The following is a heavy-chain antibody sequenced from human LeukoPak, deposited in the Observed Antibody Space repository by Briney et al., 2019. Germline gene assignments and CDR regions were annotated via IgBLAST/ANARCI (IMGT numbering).Heavy chain of an antibody. CDR1: GVSFSGYY. D-gene: IGHD2-2*02. V-gene: IGHV4-34*01. CDR3: ARVVVPAAILDY. CDR2: INHSGST. Sequence: SETLSLTCAVYGVSFSGYYWSWIRQPPGKGLEWIGEINHSGSTNYNPSLKSRVTISVDTSKNQFSLKLSSVTAADTAVYYCARVVVPAAILDYWGQGTLVTVSS. J-gene: IGHJ4*02.